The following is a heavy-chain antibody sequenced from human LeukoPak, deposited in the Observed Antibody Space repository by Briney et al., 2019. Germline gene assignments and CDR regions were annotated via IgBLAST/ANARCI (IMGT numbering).Heavy chain of an antibody. Sequence: ASETLSLTCTVSGGPISSYYWSWIRQPPGKGLEWIGFIYYIENTNYNPSLRSRVTMSLDTSKNQFSLKLTSVTAADTAVYYCAKLSRYSSSPFDYWGQGTLVTVSS. CDR3: AKLSRYSSSPFDY. J-gene: IGHJ4*02. D-gene: IGHD6-6*01. CDR2: IYYIENT. CDR1: GGPISSYY. V-gene: IGHV4-59*08.